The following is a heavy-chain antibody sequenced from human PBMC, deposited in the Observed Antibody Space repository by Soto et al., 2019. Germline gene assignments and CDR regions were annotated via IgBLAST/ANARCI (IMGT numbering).Heavy chain of an antibody. V-gene: IGHV3-30-3*01. J-gene: IGHJ4*02. CDR1: GFTLSSYA. CDR3: ARDRGDYGDY. CDR2: ISYDGSNK. D-gene: IGHD4-17*01. Sequence: VQLVESGGGVVQPGRSLRLSCAASGFTLSSYAMHWVRQAPGKGLEWVAVISYDGSNKYYADSVKGRFTISRDNSKNTLYLQMNSLRAEDTAVYYCARDRGDYGDYWGQGTLVTVSS.